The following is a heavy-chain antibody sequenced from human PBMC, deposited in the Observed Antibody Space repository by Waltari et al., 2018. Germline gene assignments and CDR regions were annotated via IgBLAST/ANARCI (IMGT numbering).Heavy chain of an antibody. CDR3: ATGGWGFYLDN. CDR1: GFTFSSYS. CDR2: ISSTGTYT. Sequence: EVQLVESGGGLVKPGGSLRLSCEASGFTFSSYSMNWVRQAPGKGLEWISSISSTGTYTHYADSVKGRFTISRDNAKNSLYLQMNSLRAEDTGVYWCATGGWGFYLDNWGQGTLVTFSS. V-gene: IGHV3-21*01. D-gene: IGHD7-27*01. J-gene: IGHJ4*02.